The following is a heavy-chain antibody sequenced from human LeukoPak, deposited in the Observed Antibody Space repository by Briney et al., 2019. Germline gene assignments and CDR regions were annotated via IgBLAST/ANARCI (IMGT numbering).Heavy chain of an antibody. D-gene: IGHD3-9*01. CDR1: GYTFTGYY. J-gene: IGHJ5*02. CDR3: ARVVDYDILTGPNNWFDP. CDR2: INPNSGGT. Sequence: ASVKVSCKASGYTFTGYYMHWVRQAPGQGLEWMGWINPNSGGTNYAQKFQGRVTMTRDTSISTAYMELSRLRSDDTAVYYCARVVDYDILTGPNNWFDPWSQGTLVTVSS. V-gene: IGHV1-2*02.